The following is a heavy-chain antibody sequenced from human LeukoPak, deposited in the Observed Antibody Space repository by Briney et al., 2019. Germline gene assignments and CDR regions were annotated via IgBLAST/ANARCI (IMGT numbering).Heavy chain of an antibody. CDR2: IRYDGGNK. D-gene: IGHD6-13*01. V-gene: IGHV3-30*02. J-gene: IGHJ4*02. CDR1: GFTFSSYG. CDR3: AKDLFPGVSSSCLDY. Sequence: PGGSLRLSCAASGFTFSSYGMHWVRQAPGKGLEWVAFIRYDGGNKYYADSVKGRFTISRDNSKNTVYLLMNSLRPEDTAVYYCAKDLFPGVSSSCLDYWGQGTLVTVSS.